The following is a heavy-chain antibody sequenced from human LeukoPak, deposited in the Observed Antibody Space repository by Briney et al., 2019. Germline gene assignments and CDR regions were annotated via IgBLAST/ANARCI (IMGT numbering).Heavy chain of an antibody. D-gene: IGHD3-16*01. Sequence: PSETLSLTCTVSGGSISSYYWSWIRQPAGKGLEWIGRIYTSGSTNYNPSLKSRVTMSVDTSKNQFSLKLSSVTAADTAVYYCARDRLSLAGPNWFDPWGQGTLVTVSS. J-gene: IGHJ5*02. CDR1: GGSISSYY. V-gene: IGHV4-4*07. CDR3: ARDRLSLAGPNWFDP. CDR2: IYTSGST.